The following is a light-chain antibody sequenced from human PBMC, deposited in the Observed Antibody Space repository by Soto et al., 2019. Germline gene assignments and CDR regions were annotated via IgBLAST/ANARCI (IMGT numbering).Light chain of an antibody. Sequence: QSALTQPASVSGSPGQSITISCTGTSSDVGAYDYVSWYQQHPDKAPKLMIYEVSNRPSGVSNRFSGSKSVNTATLTISGLQDDDEADYYCSSYTSSSTRVFGTGTQLTVL. CDR1: SSDVGAYDY. CDR2: EVS. CDR3: SSYTSSSTRV. V-gene: IGLV2-14*03. J-gene: IGLJ1*01.